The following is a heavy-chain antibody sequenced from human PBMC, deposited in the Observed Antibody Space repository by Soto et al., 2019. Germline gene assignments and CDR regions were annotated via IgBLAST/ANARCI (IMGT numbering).Heavy chain of an antibody. CDR3: AREGHFLEWLFVGGMDV. Sequence: ASVKVSCKASGYTFTSYAMHWVRQAPGQRLEWMGWINAGNGNTKYSQKFQGRVTITRDTSASTAYMELSSLRSEDTAVYYCAREGHFLEWLFVGGMDVWGQGTTVTVSS. CDR1: GYTFTSYA. CDR2: INAGNGNT. J-gene: IGHJ6*02. D-gene: IGHD3-3*01. V-gene: IGHV1-3*01.